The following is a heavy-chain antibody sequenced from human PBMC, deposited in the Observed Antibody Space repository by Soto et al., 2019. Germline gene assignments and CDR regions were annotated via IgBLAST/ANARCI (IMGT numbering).Heavy chain of an antibody. CDR2: INIGGDTT. J-gene: IGHJ4*02. V-gene: IGHV3-23*01. D-gene: IGHD6-6*01. CDR1: GFTFSNYA. Sequence: GGSLRLSCGVSGFTFSNYAMSWVRQAPGKGLEWVSAINIGGDTTYYTDSVKGRFTMSRDNSKNTLYLQMNSLRAEDTAVYYCAREEQLVRGGWVYWGQGTLVTVSS. CDR3: AREEQLVRGGWVY.